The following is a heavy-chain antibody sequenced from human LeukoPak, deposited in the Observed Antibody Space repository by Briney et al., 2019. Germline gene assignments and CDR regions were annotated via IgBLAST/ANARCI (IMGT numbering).Heavy chain of an antibody. CDR1: GYTFTSYY. V-gene: IGHV1-2*02. Sequence: ASVKVSCKASGYTFTSYYMHWVRQAPGQGLEWMGWINPNSGGTNYAQKFQGRVTMTRDTSISTAYMELSRLRSDDTAVYYCAYVTYYYDSSGYPDADYWGQGTLVTVSS. CDR2: INPNSGGT. CDR3: AYVTYYYDSSGYPDADY. J-gene: IGHJ4*02. D-gene: IGHD3-22*01.